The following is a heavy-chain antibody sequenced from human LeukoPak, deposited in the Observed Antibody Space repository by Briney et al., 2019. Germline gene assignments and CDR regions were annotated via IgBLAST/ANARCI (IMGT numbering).Heavy chain of an antibody. J-gene: IGHJ3*02. V-gene: IGHV3-48*02. Sequence: PGGSLRFSCAPSGFTFSSYSMNWVRQAPGKGLEWVSYISSSSSTIYYADSVKGRFTISRDNAKNSLYLQLNSLRDEDTAVYYCARAATYYYDSSGYYPYAFDIWGQGTMVTVSS. CDR2: ISSSSSTI. CDR3: ARAATYYYDSSGYYPYAFDI. CDR1: GFTFSSYS. D-gene: IGHD3-22*01.